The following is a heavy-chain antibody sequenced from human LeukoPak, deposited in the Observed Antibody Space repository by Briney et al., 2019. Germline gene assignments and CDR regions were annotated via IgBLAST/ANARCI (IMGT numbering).Heavy chain of an antibody. Sequence: KPSETLSLTCTVSGGSISSSDYYWSWIRQPPGRGLEWLGNIYYTGSTSYNPSLKSRVTFSVDTFNNQFSLHLSSVTAADTAVYYCARENYCTNGVCWAFDPWGQGTLVTVSS. CDR3: ARENYCTNGVCWAFDP. V-gene: IGHV4-39*07. CDR2: IYYTGST. D-gene: IGHD2-8*01. J-gene: IGHJ5*02. CDR1: GGSISSSDYY.